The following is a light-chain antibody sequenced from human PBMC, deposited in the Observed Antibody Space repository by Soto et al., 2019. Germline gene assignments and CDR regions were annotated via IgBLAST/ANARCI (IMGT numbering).Light chain of an antibody. CDR2: GAS. J-gene: IGKJ1*01. Sequence: EIVLTQSPGTLSLSPGERATLSCRASQSVSSSYLAWYQQKPGQAPRLLIYGASTRATGIPARFSGSGSGTEFTLTISSLQSEDFAVYCCQQYNNWPRTFGQGTKVDIK. CDR3: QQYNNWPRT. V-gene: IGKV3-15*01. CDR1: QSVSSSY.